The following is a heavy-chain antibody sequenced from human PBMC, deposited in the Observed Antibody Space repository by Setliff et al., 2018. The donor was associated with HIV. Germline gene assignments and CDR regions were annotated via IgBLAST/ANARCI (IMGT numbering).Heavy chain of an antibody. CDR3: ATDSSGYYLGGFDY. CDR1: GLSLSSYV. V-gene: IGHV3-23*01. J-gene: IGHJ4*02. D-gene: IGHD3-22*01. Sequence: GGSLRLSCAASGLSLSSYVMSWVRQAPGKGLEWVSGISGSGGSTYYADSVKGRFTISRDNAKNKVYLQMNNLRAEDTAVYYCATDSSGYYLGGFDYWGQGTLVTVSS. CDR2: ISGSGGST.